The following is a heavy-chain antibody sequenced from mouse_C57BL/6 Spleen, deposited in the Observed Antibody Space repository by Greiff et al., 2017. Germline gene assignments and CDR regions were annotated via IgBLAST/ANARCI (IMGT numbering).Heavy chain of an antibody. D-gene: IGHD2-5*01. V-gene: IGHV1-63*01. CDR2: IYPGGGYT. Sequence: QVQLKLSGAELVRPGTSVKMSCKASGYTFTNYWIGWAKQRPGHGLEWIGDIYPGGGYTNYNEKFKGKATLTADKSSSTAYMQFSSLTSEDSAIYYCARGGSNCRDYYAMDDWGQGTSVTVSS. CDR3: ARGGSNCRDYYAMDD. J-gene: IGHJ4*01. CDR1: GYTFTNYW.